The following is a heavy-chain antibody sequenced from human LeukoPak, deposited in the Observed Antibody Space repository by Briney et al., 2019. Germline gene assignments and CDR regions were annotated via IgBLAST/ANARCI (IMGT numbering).Heavy chain of an antibody. CDR2: ISSNGGST. V-gene: IGHV3-64D*06. D-gene: IGHD5-24*01. Sequence: GGSLRLSCSASGFTFSSYAMHWVRQAPGKGLEYVSAISSNGGSTYYADSVKGRFTISRDNSKNTLYLQMSSLRAEDTAVYYCVRGQDGIDNWFDPWGQGTLVTVAS. CDR1: GFTFSSYA. CDR3: VRGQDGIDNWFDP. J-gene: IGHJ5*02.